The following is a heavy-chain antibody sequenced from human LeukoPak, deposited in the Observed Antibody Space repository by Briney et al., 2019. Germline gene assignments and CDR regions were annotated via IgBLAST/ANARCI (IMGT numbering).Heavy chain of an antibody. J-gene: IGHJ3*02. CDR1: GYTFTSYG. D-gene: IGHD2-8*01. Sequence: ASVKVSCKASGYTFTSYGISWVRQAPGQGLEWMGIINPSGGTTIYAQKFQGRVTMTRDTSTSTVYMELSSLRSEDTAVYYCARQRGGQYEDAFDIWGQGTMVTVSS. V-gene: IGHV1-46*01. CDR2: INPSGGTT. CDR3: ARQRGGQYEDAFDI.